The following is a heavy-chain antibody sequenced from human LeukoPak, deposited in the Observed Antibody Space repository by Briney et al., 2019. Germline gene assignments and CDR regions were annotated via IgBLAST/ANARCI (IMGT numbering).Heavy chain of an antibody. D-gene: IGHD1-26*01. V-gene: IGHV2-5*02. CDR1: GFSLTTSRVG. Sequence: SGPTLVKPTETLMLTCTLPGFSLTTSRVGVGWMRQSPGKALQWLTLIYWDDDTRYRPSLRGRLAVTKDASKNQVLLTMTNVDPADTGTYYCAHRPGMGAHRFDVWGQGILVTVSS. J-gene: IGHJ4*02. CDR3: AHRPGMGAHRFDV. CDR2: IYWDDDT.